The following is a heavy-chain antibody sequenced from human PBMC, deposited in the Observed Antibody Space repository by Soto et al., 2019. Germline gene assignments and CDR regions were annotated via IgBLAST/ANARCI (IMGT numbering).Heavy chain of an antibody. D-gene: IGHD6-19*01. Sequence: SETLSLTCTVTGDSISSRSYYWGWIRQPPGKGLEWIGSIYYSGSTYNNPSLRSRVSMSIDTSKNQFSLKLSSVTAADTAVYYCARERYSSGWGYYYYYYGMDVWGQGTTVTVSS. CDR1: GDSISSRSYY. CDR3: ARERYSSGWGYYYYYYGMDV. J-gene: IGHJ6*02. CDR2: IYYSGST. V-gene: IGHV4-39*07.